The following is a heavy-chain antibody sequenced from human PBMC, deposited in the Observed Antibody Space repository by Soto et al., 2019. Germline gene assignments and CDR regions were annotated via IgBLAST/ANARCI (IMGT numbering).Heavy chain of an antibody. CDR2: IYKSGGT. V-gene: IGHV3-66*01. D-gene: IGHD5-12*01. Sequence: EVQLVESGGGLVQPGGSLRLSCAASGFAVSNDYVNWVRQAPGKGLEWVSIIYKSGGTYYADSVKGRFAISRDISKNMVYLEMNSLRAEDTARYYCARDLRDGYYFSLGMDVWGQGTTVTVSS. CDR1: GFAVSNDY. CDR3: ARDLRDGYYFSLGMDV. J-gene: IGHJ6*02.